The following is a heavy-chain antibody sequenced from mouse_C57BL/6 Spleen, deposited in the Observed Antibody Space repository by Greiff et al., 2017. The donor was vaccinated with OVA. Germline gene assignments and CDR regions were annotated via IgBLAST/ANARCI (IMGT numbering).Heavy chain of an antibody. V-gene: IGHV1-26*01. CDR1: GYTFTDYY. J-gene: IGHJ2*01. D-gene: IGHD3-2*02. Sequence: EVQLQQSGPELVKPGASVKISCKASGYTFTDYYMNWVKQSHGKSLEWIGDINPNNGGTSYNQKFKGKATLTVDKSSSTAYMELRSLTSEDSAVYYCARMGAAQARDYWGQGTTLTVSS. CDR2: INPNNGGT. CDR3: ARMGAAQARDY.